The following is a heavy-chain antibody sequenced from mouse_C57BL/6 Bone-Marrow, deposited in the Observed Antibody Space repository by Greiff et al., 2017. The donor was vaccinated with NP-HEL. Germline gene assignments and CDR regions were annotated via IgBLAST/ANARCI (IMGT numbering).Heavy chain of an antibody. D-gene: IGHD3-2*02. Sequence: EVQGVESGEGLVKPGGSLKLSCAASGFTFSSYAMSWVRQTPEQRLEWVAYISSGGDYIYYADTVTGRFTISRDNARNTLYLQMSSLKSEDTAMYYCTRVGSGYFDVWGTGTTVTVSS. CDR2: ISSGGDYI. CDR1: GFTFSSYA. CDR3: TRVGSGYFDV. J-gene: IGHJ1*03. V-gene: IGHV5-9-1*02.